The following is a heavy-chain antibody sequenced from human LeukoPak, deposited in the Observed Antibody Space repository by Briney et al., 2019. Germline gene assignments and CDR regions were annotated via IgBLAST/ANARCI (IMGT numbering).Heavy chain of an antibody. Sequence: GGSLRLSCAASGFTFSSYGIHWVRQAPGKGLEWVAVISYDGSNKYYADSVRGRFTISRDNSKNTLYLQMNSLRVEDTAAYYCAKVRAPSGWFNSDSWGQGTLVTVSS. CDR1: GFTFSSYG. CDR3: AKVRAPSGWFNSDS. CDR2: ISYDGSNK. J-gene: IGHJ4*02. D-gene: IGHD6-19*01. V-gene: IGHV3-30*18.